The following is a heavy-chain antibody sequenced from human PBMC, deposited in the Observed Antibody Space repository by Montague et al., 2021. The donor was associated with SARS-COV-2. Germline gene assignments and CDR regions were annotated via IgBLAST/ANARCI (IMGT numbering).Heavy chain of an antibody. D-gene: IGHD3-10*01. Sequence: SETLSLTCAVHGGSFSTYSWNWIRQPPGKGLEWIGEIHHGGSTNYNPSLKSRVTISADTSKNQFSLELTSVAAADTAVYYCARLGDGVVPSPILGVGPYYSYYYRDVWGKGTTVTVSS. CDR3: ARLGDGVVPSPILGVGPYYSYYYRDV. V-gene: IGHV4-34*01. CDR1: GGSFSTYS. CDR2: IHHGGST. J-gene: IGHJ6*03.